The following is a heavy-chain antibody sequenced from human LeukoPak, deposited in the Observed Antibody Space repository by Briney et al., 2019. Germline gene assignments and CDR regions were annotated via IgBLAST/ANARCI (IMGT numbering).Heavy chain of an antibody. CDR2: IRSKAYGGTT. V-gene: IGHV3-49*04. D-gene: IGHD6-13*01. CDR3: TRDAPSLGAAAL. Sequence: GGSLRLSCTASGFTFGDYAMSWVRQAPGKGLEWVGFIRSKAYGGTTEYAASVKGRFTISRDDSKSIAYLQMNSLKTEDTAVYYCTRDAPSLGAAALWGQGTMVTASS. J-gene: IGHJ3*01. CDR1: GFTFGDYA.